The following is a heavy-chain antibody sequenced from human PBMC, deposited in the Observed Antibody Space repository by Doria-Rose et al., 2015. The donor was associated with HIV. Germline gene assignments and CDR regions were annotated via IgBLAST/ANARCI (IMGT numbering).Heavy chain of an antibody. CDR3: ARIKSSRWYHKYYFDF. CDR2: RFSDDER. Sequence: QIALKESGPVLVKPTETLTLTCTVSGVSLSSPGMGVSWIRQPPGKALEWLAYRFSDDERSYKTSLKSRLTISRGTSKSQVVLTMTDMDPVDTATYYCARIKSSRWYHKYYFDFWGQGTLVIVSA. CDR1: GVSLSSPGMG. D-gene: IGHD6-13*01. V-gene: IGHV2-26*01. J-gene: IGHJ4*02.